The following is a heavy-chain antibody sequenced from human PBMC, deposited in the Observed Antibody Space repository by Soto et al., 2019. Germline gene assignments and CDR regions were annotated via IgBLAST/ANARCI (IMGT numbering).Heavy chain of an antibody. Sequence: LGESLKISCKASGYSFTSDWIGWVRQMPGKGLEWMGIIYPGDSDTRYSPSFQGQVTFSADKSITTAYLKWSSLKASETAMYCWARRRRGYEGKYYFDYGPRETRVPVS. CDR2: IYPGDSDT. CDR1: GYSFTSDW. J-gene: IGHJ4*02. D-gene: IGHD5-12*01. V-gene: IGHV5-51*01. CDR3: ARRRRGYEGKYYFDY.